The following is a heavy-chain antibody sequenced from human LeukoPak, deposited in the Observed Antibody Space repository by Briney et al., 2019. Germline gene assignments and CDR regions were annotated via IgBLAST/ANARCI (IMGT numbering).Heavy chain of an antibody. D-gene: IGHD5-24*01. CDR2: ISSSSSYI. CDR1: GFTFRSYS. J-gene: IGHJ4*02. Sequence: PGGSLRLSCAASGFTFRSYSMNWVRQAPGKGLEWVSSISSSSSYIYYADSVKGRFTISRDNAKNSLYLQMNSLRAEDTAVYYCARESRDGYNSADYWGQGTLVTVSS. CDR3: ARESRDGYNSADY. V-gene: IGHV3-21*01.